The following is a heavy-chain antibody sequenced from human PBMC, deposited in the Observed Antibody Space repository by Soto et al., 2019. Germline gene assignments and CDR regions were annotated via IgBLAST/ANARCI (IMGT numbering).Heavy chain of an antibody. CDR3: ASEERIQLWSNYYYGMDV. Sequence: QVQLVESGGGVVQPGRSLRLSCAASGFTFSSYAMHWVRQAPGKGLEWVAVISYDGSNKYYADSVKGRFTISRDNSKNTLYLQMNSLRAEDTAVYYCASEERIQLWSNYYYGMDVW. V-gene: IGHV3-30-3*01. D-gene: IGHD5-18*01. CDR2: ISYDGSNK. J-gene: IGHJ6*01. CDR1: GFTFSSYA.